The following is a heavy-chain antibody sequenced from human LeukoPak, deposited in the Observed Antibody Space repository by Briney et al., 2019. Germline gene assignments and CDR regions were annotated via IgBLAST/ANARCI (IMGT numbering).Heavy chain of an antibody. V-gene: IGHV1-24*01. CDR2: FDPEDGET. CDR3: ASTGDYGDYYYYGMDV. J-gene: IGHJ6*02. CDR1: GYTLTELS. Sequence: ASVKVSCKVSGYTLTELSMHWVRQAPGKGLEWMGGFDPEDGETIYAQKLQGRVTMTTDTSTSTAYMELRSLRSDDTAVYYCASTGDYGDYYYYGMDVWGQGTTVTVSS. D-gene: IGHD4-17*01.